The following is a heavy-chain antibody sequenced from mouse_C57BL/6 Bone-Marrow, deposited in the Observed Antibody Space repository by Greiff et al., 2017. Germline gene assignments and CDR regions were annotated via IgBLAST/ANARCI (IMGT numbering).Heavy chain of an antibody. CDR1: GFTFSSYA. D-gene: IGHD2-4*01. V-gene: IGHV5-4*01. CDR2: ISDGGSYT. J-gene: IGHJ2*01. Sequence: EVQGVESGGGLVKPGGSLKLSCAASGFTFSSYAMSWVRQTPDKRLEWVATISDGGSYTYYPDNVKGRFTISRDNAKNNLYLQMSHLKSEDTAVYYCARDGYDYDYWGQGTTLTVSS. CDR3: ARDGYDYDY.